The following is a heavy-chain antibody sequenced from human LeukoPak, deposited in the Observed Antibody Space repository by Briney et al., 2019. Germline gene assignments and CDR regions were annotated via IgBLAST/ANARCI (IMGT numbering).Heavy chain of an antibody. CDR2: IGSRSSVI. D-gene: IGHD1-26*01. J-gene: IGHJ3*02. Sequence: GGSLRLSCAASGFTFSSYSMNWVRQAPGRGLEWVSSIGSRSSVIFYADSVKGRFTISRDNAENSLYLQMISLRAEDTAVYYCARGGAGATKDDTFDIWGQGTMVTVSS. V-gene: IGHV3-21*01. CDR3: ARGGAGATKDDTFDI. CDR1: GFTFSSYS.